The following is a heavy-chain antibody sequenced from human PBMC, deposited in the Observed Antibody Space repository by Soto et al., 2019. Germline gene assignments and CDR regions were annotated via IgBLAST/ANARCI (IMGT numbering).Heavy chain of an antibody. CDR3: AKLNINYYDSSGYYYGPRPHFDY. V-gene: IGHV1-69*13. Sequence: SVKVSCKASGGTFNNYAISWVRQAPGHGLEWLGGIIPIFGTADYAQKFQGRVTITADESKNTLYLQMNSLRAEDTAVYYCAKLNINYYDSSGYYYGPRPHFDYWGQGTLVTVSS. J-gene: IGHJ4*02. CDR1: GGTFNNYA. D-gene: IGHD3-22*01. CDR2: IIPIFGTA.